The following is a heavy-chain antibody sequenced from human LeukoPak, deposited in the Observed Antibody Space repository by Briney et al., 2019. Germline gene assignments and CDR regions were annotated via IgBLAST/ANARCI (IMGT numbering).Heavy chain of an antibody. V-gene: IGHV3-48*03. CDR3: ARLDASGLDY. Sequence: GGSLRLSCAASGFTFSSYEMNWVRQAPGKGLEWVSYISGSGRTIYYANSVKGRFTISRDNAKNSLYLQMNRLRADDTAVYYCARLDASGLDYWGQGTLVTVSS. CDR1: GFTFSSYE. J-gene: IGHJ4*02. CDR2: ISGSGRTI. D-gene: IGHD6-19*01.